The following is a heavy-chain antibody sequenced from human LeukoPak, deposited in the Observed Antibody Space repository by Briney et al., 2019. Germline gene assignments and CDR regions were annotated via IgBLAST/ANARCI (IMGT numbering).Heavy chain of an antibody. CDR1: GFAFSTYS. D-gene: IGHD2/OR15-2a*01. Sequence: PGESLRLSCAASGFAFSTYSMNWIRQAPGKGLEWVSYIGSSSGTIYYADSVKGRFTSARDNAKNSLFLQMHRLRAEDTAVYYCARHYCTSTTCSSGAFDYGGQGTLVTVSS. J-gene: IGHJ4*02. CDR2: IGSSSGTI. V-gene: IGHV3-48*01. CDR3: ARHYCTSTTCSSGAFDY.